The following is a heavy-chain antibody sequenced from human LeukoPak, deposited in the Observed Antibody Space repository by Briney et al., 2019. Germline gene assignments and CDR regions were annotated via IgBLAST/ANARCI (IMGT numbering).Heavy chain of an antibody. J-gene: IGHJ4*02. Sequence: ASVKVSCKASGYTFTSYDINWVRQAPGQGLEWMGWISAYNGNTNYAQKLQGRVTMTTDTSTSTAYMELRSLRSDDTAVYYCATRSGWYGPFDYWGQGTLVTVSS. D-gene: IGHD6-19*01. CDR3: ATRSGWYGPFDY. V-gene: IGHV1-18*01. CDR2: ISAYNGNT. CDR1: GYTFTSYD.